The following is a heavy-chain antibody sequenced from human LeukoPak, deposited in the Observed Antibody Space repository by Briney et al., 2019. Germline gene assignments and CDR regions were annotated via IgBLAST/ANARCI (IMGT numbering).Heavy chain of an antibody. J-gene: IGHJ4*02. Sequence: GGSLRPSCAASGFTFSSYAMSWVRQAPGKGLEWVSAISGSGGSTYYADSVKGRFTISRDNSKNTLYLQMNSLRAEDTAVYYCAKDRDVSEVFDYWGQGTLVTVSS. CDR1: GFTFSSYA. V-gene: IGHV3-23*01. CDR3: AKDRDVSEVFDY. D-gene: IGHD2-21*01. CDR2: ISGSGGST.